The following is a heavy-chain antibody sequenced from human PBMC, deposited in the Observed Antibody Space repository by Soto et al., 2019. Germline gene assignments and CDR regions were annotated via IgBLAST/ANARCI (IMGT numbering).Heavy chain of an antibody. Sequence: LRLSCAASGFTFSSYSMNWVRQAPGKGLGWVSVIYSGGSTYYADSVKGRFTISRDNSKNTLYLQMNSLRAEDTAVYYCARGMYYDFWSGYSSYYYGMDVWGKGTTVTVSS. CDR3: ARGMYYDFWSGYSSYYYGMDV. D-gene: IGHD3-3*01. CDR2: IYSGGST. V-gene: IGHV3-53*01. J-gene: IGHJ6*04. CDR1: GFTFSSYS.